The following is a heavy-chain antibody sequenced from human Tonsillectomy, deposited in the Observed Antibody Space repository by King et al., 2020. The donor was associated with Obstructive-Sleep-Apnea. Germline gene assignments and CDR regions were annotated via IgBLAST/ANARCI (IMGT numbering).Heavy chain of an antibody. D-gene: IGHD5-12*01. CDR1: GFTFSSYA. J-gene: IGHJ4*02. V-gene: IGHV3-30*04. Sequence: VQLVESGGGVVQPGRSLRLSCAASGFTFSSYAMHWVRQAPGKGLEWVAVISYDGSNKYYADSVKGRFTISRDNSKNTLYLQMNSLRAEDTAVYYCARDGYSGYDSSGFDYWGQGTLVTVSS. CDR3: ARDGYSGYDSSGFDY. CDR2: ISYDGSNK.